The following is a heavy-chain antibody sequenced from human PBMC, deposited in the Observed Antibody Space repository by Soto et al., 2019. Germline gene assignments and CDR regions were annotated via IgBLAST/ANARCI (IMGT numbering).Heavy chain of an antibody. V-gene: IGHV3-33*01. J-gene: IGHJ6*02. CDR3: ARDDAGV. Sequence: QVQLVESGGGVVQPGGSLRLSCAASGFIFSTYGMHWVRQAPGKGLEWVAVIWYDGRNKYYADSVKGRFTISRDNSKNTMYLPMNSLRAEATAVYYCARDDAGVWGQGTTVTVS. CDR2: IWYDGRNK. CDR1: GFIFSTYG.